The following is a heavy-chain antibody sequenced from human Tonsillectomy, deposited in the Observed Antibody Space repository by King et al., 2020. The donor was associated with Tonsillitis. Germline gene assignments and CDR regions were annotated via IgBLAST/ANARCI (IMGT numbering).Heavy chain of an antibody. D-gene: IGHD4-17*01. CDR2: ISSSSSYI. Sequence: VQLVESGGGLVKPGGSLRLSCAASGFTFSSYSMNWVRQAPGKGLEWVSFISSSSSYIYYADSVKGRFTISRDNAKNSLYLQMNSLRAADTAVYYCARDFHYADYYYYYMDVWGKGTTVTVSS. V-gene: IGHV3-21*01. CDR1: GFTFSSYS. CDR3: ARDFHYADYYYYYMDV. J-gene: IGHJ6*03.